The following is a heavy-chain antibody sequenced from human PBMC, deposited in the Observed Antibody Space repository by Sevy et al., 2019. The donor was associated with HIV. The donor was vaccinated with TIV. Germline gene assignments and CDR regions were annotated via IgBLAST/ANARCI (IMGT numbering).Heavy chain of an antibody. J-gene: IGHJ3*02. CDR1: GGSISSYY. D-gene: IGHD3-10*01. CDR3: ARDATMVRGVGKDAFDI. CDR2: IYYSGST. V-gene: IGHV4-59*01. Sequence: SETLSLTCTVSGGSISSYYWSWIRQPPGKGLEWIGYIYYSGSTNYNPSLKSRVTISVDTSKNQFSLKLSSVTAADTAVYYCARDATMVRGVGKDAFDIWGQGTMVTVSS.